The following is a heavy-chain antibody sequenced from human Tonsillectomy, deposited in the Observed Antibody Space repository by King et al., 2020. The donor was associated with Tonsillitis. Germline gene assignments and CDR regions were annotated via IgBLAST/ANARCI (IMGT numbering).Heavy chain of an antibody. V-gene: IGHV1-2*02. J-gene: IGHJ4*02. Sequence: VQLVESGAEVKKPGASVKVSCKASGYSFTDYFMHWVRQAPGQGIEWMGWMNPNSGGTNFAQKFQGRVTMTRDASISTSYMELSRLKSDDTAIYYCAKALDNIVVVSAATLYYWGQGTLVTVSS. D-gene: IGHD2-2*01. CDR1: GYSFTDYF. CDR3: AKALDNIVVVSAATLYY. CDR2: MNPNSGGT.